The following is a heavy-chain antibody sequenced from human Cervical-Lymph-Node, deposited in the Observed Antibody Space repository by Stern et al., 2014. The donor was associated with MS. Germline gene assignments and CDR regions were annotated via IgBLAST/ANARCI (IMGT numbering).Heavy chain of an antibody. V-gene: IGHV3-30*18. CDR1: GFTFSTSG. CDR3: ANAAALSCRSPSCYKAFEY. J-gene: IGHJ4*02. D-gene: IGHD2-2*02. Sequence: MQLVESGGGVVQPGRSLRLSCAASGFTFSTSGMHWVRQAPGKVLDWVAVISYDGSDKYYGDSVRGRFTISRDNSKNTVYLQMNSLRAEDTAVYYCANAAALSCRSPSCYKAFEYWGQGILVTVSS. CDR2: ISYDGSDK.